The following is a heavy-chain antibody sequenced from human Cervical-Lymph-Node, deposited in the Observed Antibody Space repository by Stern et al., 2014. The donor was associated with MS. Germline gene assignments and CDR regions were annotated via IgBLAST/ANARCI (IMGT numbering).Heavy chain of an antibody. CDR2: IYYSGST. CDR1: GGSISSGGYY. J-gene: IGHJ4*02. V-gene: IGHV4-31*01. D-gene: IGHD3-22*01. Sequence: VQLVESGPGLVKPSQTLSLTCTVSGGSISSGGYYWSWIRQHPGKGLEWIGYIYYSGSTYYNPSLKSLVTISVDTSKNQFSLKLSSVTAADTAVYYCARVVSSGYYEDYWGQGTLVTVSS. CDR3: ARVVSSGYYEDY.